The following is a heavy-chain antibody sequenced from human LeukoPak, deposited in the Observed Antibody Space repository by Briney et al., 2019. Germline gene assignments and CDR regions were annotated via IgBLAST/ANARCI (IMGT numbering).Heavy chain of an antibody. D-gene: IGHD3-9*01. CDR3: ARSIGLTGGGVDV. CDR2: ITNSGSTI. V-gene: IGHV3-11*01. J-gene: IGHJ6*02. CDR1: GFTFSDYN. Sequence: GGSLRLSCAASGFTFSDYNMNWVRQAPGKGLEWVSYITNSGSTIHYADSVKGRFTISRDNVKNSLYLQMNSLRAEDTAVYYCARSIGLTGGGVDVWGQGTTVTVSS.